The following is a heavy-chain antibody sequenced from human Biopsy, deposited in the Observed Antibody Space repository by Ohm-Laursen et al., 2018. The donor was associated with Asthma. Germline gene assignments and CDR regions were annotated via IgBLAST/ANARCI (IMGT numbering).Heavy chain of an antibody. V-gene: IGHV4-59*01. CDR2: IHNSGNT. J-gene: IGHJ4*02. CDR1: GGSISSDY. Sequence: GTLSLTCTVSGGSISSDYWSWLRQSPGKGLEGIGYIHNSGNTNYNPSLKSRVTISLDTSKNHFSLRLSFVTAADTAVYYCARGDSSNWSHYYFDYWGQGTLVTVSS. CDR3: ARGDSSNWSHYYFDY. D-gene: IGHD3-22*01.